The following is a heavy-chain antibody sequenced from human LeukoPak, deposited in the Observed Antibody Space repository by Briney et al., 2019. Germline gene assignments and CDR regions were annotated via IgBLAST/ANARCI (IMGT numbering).Heavy chain of an antibody. CDR3: TRGGAARPDY. Sequence: GGSLRLSCAASGFTFSNYGMSWVRQAPGKGLEWVSYISSSSRNINYADSVRGRFTISRNNAESSLYLQMNSLRVDDRAIYYCTRGGAARPDYWGQGTLVTVSS. CDR1: GFTFSNYG. V-gene: IGHV3-48*04. J-gene: IGHJ4*02. D-gene: IGHD6-6*01. CDR2: ISSSSRNI.